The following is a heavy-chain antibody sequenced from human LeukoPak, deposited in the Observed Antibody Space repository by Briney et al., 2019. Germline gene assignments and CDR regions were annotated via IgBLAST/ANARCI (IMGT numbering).Heavy chain of an antibody. V-gene: IGHV4-34*01. D-gene: IGHD5-18*01. J-gene: IGHJ6*03. CDR1: GGSFSGYY. Sequence: PSETLSLTCAVYGGSFSGYYWSWIRQPPGKGLEWIGEINHSGSTNYNPSLKSRVTISVDTSKNQFSLKLSSVTAADTAVYYCARGRRIQLWGSYYYMDVLGKGTTVTVSS. CDR2: INHSGST. CDR3: ARGRRIQLWGSYYYMDV.